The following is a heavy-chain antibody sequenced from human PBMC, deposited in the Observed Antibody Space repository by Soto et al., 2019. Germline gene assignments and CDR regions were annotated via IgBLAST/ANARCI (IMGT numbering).Heavy chain of an antibody. Sequence: TSETLSLTCTVSGGSISSYYWSWIRQPPGKGLEWIGYIYYSGSTNYNPSLKSRVTISVDTSKNQFSLKLSSVTAADTAVYYCARGVPPPLFDWLSHFDYWGQGTLVTVSS. V-gene: IGHV4-59*01. CDR1: GGSISSYY. D-gene: IGHD3-9*01. CDR3: ARGVPPPLFDWLSHFDY. CDR2: IYYSGST. J-gene: IGHJ4*02.